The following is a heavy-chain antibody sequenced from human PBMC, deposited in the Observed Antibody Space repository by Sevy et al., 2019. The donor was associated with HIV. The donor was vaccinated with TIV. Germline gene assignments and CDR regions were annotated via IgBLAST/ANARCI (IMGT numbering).Heavy chain of an antibody. D-gene: IGHD6-6*01. Sequence: GGSLRLSCAASGFTFSSYSMNWVRQAPGKGLEWVSSIRGISNYIYYADSVQGRFSISRDNAKDSLYLQMNSLRVEDTAIYYCARGVQTYDAFDIWGQGTMVTVSS. V-gene: IGHV3-21*01. J-gene: IGHJ3*02. CDR1: GFTFSSYS. CDR3: ARGVQTYDAFDI. CDR2: IRGISNYI.